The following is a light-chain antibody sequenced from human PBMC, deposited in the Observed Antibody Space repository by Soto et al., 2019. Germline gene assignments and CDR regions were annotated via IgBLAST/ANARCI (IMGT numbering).Light chain of an antibody. V-gene: IGLV2-8*01. CDR2: EVS. CDR1: SSDVGGYNF. J-gene: IGLJ2*01. Sequence: QSALTQPPSASGSPGQSVTISCTGSSSDVGGYNFVSRYQQHPGKAPKLIIYEVSKRPSGVPDRFSGSKSGNTASLTVSGLQAEDEADYYCNSYAGTNNLGLFGGGTKLTVL. CDR3: NSYAGTNNLGL.